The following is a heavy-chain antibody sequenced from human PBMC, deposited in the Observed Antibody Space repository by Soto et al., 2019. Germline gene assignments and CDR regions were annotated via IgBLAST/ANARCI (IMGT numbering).Heavy chain of an antibody. J-gene: IGHJ6*02. Sequence: SETLSLTCTVSGGSISSYYLSWIRQPPGKGLEWIGYIYYSGSTNYNPSLKSRVTISVDTSKNQFSLKLSSVTAADTAVYYCARGAYGMDVWGQGTTVTVSS. CDR1: GGSISSYY. CDR3: ARGAYGMDV. CDR2: IYYSGST. V-gene: IGHV4-59*01.